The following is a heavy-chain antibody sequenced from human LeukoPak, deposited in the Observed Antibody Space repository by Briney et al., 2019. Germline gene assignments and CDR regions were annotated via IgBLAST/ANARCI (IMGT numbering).Heavy chain of an antibody. CDR1: GYTFTSYY. D-gene: IGHD5-24*01. CDR3: ARDEGLEGYQPDDAFDI. J-gene: IGHJ3*02. V-gene: IGHV1-46*01. Sequence: ASVKVSCKASGYTFTSYYMHWVRQAPGQGLEWMGIINPSGGSTSYAQKFQGRVTMTRDTSTSTVYMELSSLRSEDTAVYYCARDEGLEGYQPDDAFDIWGQGTMVTVSS. CDR2: INPSGGST.